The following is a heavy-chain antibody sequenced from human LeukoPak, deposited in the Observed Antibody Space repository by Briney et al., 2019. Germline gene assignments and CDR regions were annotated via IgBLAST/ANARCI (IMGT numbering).Heavy chain of an antibody. J-gene: IGHJ4*02. CDR3: ARVSRYSGSYYGY. V-gene: IGHV4-34*01. D-gene: IGHD1-26*01. CDR1: GGSISSYY. CDR2: INHSGST. Sequence: PSETLSLTCTVSGGSISSYYWSWIRQPPGKGLEWIGEINHSGSTNYNPSLKSRVTISVDTSKNQFSLKLSSVTAADTAVYYCARVSRYSGSYYGYWGQGTLVTVSS.